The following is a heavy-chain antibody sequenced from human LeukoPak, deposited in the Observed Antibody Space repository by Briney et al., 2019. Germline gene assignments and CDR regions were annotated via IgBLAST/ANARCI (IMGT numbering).Heavy chain of an antibody. CDR3: VGGDY. CDR2: INQDGSDK. J-gene: IGHJ4*02. Sequence: GGSLRLSCAASGFTFSSYAMHWVRQAPGKGLECVANINQDGSDKYYVDSVKGRFTISRDNTKNSLYLQMNSLRAEDTAVYYCVGGDYWGQGTLVSVSS. V-gene: IGHV3-7*01. CDR1: GFTFSSYA.